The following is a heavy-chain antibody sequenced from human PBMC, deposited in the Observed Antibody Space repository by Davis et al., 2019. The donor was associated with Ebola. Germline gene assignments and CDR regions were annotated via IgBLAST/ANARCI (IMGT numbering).Heavy chain of an antibody. V-gene: IGHV4-30-2*02. Sequence: SETLSLTCAVSGGSISSGGYSWSWIRQPPGKGLEWIGDISHSGHTYYNPSLKSRVTISVDTSKNQFSLKLTSVTAADTAVYYCARMSGWYYFDYWGQGTLVPVSS. D-gene: IGHD6-19*01. CDR1: GGSISSGGYS. J-gene: IGHJ4*02. CDR3: ARMSGWYYFDY. CDR2: ISHSGHT.